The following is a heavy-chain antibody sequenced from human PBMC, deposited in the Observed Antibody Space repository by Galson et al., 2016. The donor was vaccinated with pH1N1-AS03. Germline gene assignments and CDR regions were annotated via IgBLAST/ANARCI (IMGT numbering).Heavy chain of an antibody. Sequence: SVKVSCKASGYTFTSYGITWVRQAPGQGLEWMGWINPDSGGTRYAQKFQGRVTMTRDTSIRTAYMELTRLKSNDTAVYFCAGVVLGTSGHHSCGQGTLVTVSS. V-gene: IGHV1-2*02. CDR3: AGVVLGTSGHHS. J-gene: IGHJ4*02. CDR2: INPDSGGT. D-gene: IGHD2-2*01. CDR1: GYTFTSYG.